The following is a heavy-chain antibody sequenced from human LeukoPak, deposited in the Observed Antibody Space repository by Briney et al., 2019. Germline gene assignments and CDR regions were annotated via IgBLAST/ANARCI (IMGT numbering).Heavy chain of an antibody. CDR3: ANNGRDDHDKYFFDF. CDR2: ISGSGVGT. CDR1: GFTFANCA. V-gene: IGHV3-23*01. Sequence: GGSLRLSCAASGFTFANCAMCWVRQAPGMGLEWVSAISGSGVGTNYADSVKGRFTISRDNSKNTVYLQMNSLRAEDTAVYYCANNGRDDHDKYFFDFWGQGTLVSVSS. J-gene: IGHJ4*02. D-gene: IGHD2-8*01.